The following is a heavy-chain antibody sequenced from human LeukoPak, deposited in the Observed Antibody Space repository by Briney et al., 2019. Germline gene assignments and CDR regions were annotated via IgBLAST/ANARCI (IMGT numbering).Heavy chain of an antibody. Sequence: GTSVKVSCKASGFTFTGSAMQWVRQARGQGLEWIGWIVVGSVNTNYAQKFQARVTITRDMSTGTAYMELSSLRFEDTAVYFCAARERGGSGTYDYWGQGTLVTVSS. CDR1: GFTFTGSA. J-gene: IGHJ4*02. CDR2: IVVGSVNT. D-gene: IGHD3-10*01. V-gene: IGHV1-58*02. CDR3: AARERGGSGTYDY.